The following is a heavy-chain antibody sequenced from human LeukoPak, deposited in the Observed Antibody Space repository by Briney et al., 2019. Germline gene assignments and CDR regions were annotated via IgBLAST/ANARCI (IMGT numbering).Heavy chain of an antibody. CDR1: GYTFTSYY. CDR3: ASEYKQWRYYGMDV. D-gene: IGHD6-19*01. CDR2: INPSGGST. V-gene: IGHV1-46*01. J-gene: IGHJ6*02. Sequence: GASVKVSCKASGYTFTSYYMQWVRQAPGQGLEWMGIINPSGGSTRYTKKFQGRVTMTRDTSTSTVYMELSSLRSEDTAVYYCASEYKQWRYYGMDVWGQGPTVTVSS.